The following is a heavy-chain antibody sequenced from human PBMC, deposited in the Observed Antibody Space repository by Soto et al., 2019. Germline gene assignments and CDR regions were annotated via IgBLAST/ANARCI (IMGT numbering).Heavy chain of an antibody. D-gene: IGHD3-22*01. V-gene: IGHV4-31*03. CDR1: GGSISSGGYY. J-gene: IGHJ3*02. CDR2: IYYSGST. Sequence: SETLSLTCSLSGGSISSGGYYWSWIRQHPGKGLEWIGYIYYSGSTYYNPSLKSRLTISRDTSKNQFSLKLNSVTAADTAVYYCARADSSAYYGWAFDIWGQGTMVTVSS. CDR3: ARADSSAYYGWAFDI.